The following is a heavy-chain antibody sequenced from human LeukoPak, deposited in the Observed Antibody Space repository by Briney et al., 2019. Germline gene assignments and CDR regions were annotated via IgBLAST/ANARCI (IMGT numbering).Heavy chain of an antibody. CDR1: GFTFSSYD. CDR2: ISYDGNNK. Sequence: GGSLRLSCAASGFTFSSYDMHWVRQAPGKGLEWVAVISYDGNNKYYADSVKGRFTISRDNSKNTLYLQMDSLRAEDTAVYYCARDFGENSWNYWGQGTLVTVSS. V-gene: IGHV3-30-3*01. J-gene: IGHJ4*02. D-gene: IGHD3-16*01. CDR3: ARDFGENSWNY.